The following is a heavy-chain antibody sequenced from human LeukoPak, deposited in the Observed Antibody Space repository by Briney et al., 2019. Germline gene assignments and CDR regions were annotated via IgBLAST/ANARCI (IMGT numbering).Heavy chain of an antibody. Sequence: SETLSLTCTVSGYSISSGYYWGWIRQPPGKGLEWIGYIYHSGSTYYNPSLKSRVTISVDTSKNQFSLKLSSVTAADTAVYYCARMVRGAHRMGTWFDPWGQGTLVTVSS. CDR1: GYSISSGYY. J-gene: IGHJ5*02. CDR2: IYHSGST. D-gene: IGHD3-10*01. V-gene: IGHV4-38-2*02. CDR3: ARMVRGAHRMGTWFDP.